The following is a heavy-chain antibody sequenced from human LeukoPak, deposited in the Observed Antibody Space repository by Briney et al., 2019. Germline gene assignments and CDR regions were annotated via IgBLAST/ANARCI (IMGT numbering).Heavy chain of an antibody. V-gene: IGHV1-3*01. CDR1: GYTFTSYD. J-gene: IGHJ3*02. D-gene: IGHD5-18*01. CDR2: INAGNGNT. CDR3: ARTIQLWPDAFDI. Sequence: ASVKVSCKASGYTFTSYDINWVRQATGQGLEWMGWINAGNGNTKYSQKFQGRVTITRDTSASTAYMELSSLRSEDTAVYYCARTIQLWPDAFDIWGQGTMVTVSS.